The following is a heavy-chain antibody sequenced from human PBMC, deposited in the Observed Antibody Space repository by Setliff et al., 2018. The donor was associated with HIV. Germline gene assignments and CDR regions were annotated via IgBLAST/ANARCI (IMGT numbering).Heavy chain of an antibody. D-gene: IGHD3-22*01. V-gene: IGHV1-69*13. CDR2: ITPLFGTA. Sequence: GASVKVSCKASGGSFTSYSMNWVRQAPGQGFEWVGRITPLFGTANDAQKFRGRVTITADESTNTVFMELRGLRSDDTATCYCARAYDTSGDMDFWGQGTLVTVSS. J-gene: IGHJ4*02. CDR3: ARAYDTSGDMDF. CDR1: GGSFTSYS.